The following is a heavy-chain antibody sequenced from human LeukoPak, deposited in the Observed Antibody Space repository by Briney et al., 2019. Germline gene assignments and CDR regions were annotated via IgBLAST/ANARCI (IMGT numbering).Heavy chain of an antibody. V-gene: IGHV3-30*03. CDR3: ARRIHGDYSNWFDP. Sequence: PGRSLRLSCAASGFTFSSFGMHWVRQAPGKGLEWVAFISHHGSNKYYADSVKGRFTISRDNSKNTLYLQMNSLRAEDTAVYYCARRIHGDYSNWFDPWGQGTLVTVSS. J-gene: IGHJ5*02. D-gene: IGHD4-17*01. CDR1: GFTFSSFG. CDR2: ISHHGSNK.